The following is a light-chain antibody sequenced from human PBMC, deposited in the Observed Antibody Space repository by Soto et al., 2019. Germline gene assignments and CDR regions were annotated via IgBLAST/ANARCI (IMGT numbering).Light chain of an antibody. CDR3: QQRSNWPSIT. CDR2: DAS. V-gene: IGKV3-11*01. J-gene: IGKJ5*01. Sequence: EIVLTQSPATLSLSPGERATLSCRASQSVTNYLAWYQQKPGQAPRHLIYDASNRATGIPARFSGSGSGTDFTLTISSLEPEDISVYYCQQRSNWPSITFGQGTRLEIK. CDR1: QSVTNY.